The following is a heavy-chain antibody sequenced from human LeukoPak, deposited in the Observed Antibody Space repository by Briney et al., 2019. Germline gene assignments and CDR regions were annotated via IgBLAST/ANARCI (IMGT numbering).Heavy chain of an antibody. Sequence: ASVKVSCKASGYTFTSYYMHWVRQAPGQGLEWMGIINPSGGSTSYAQKFQGRVTMTRDMSTSTVYMELSSLRSEDTAVYYCAATVMLCWFDPWGQGTLVTVSS. CDR1: GYTFTSYY. V-gene: IGHV1-46*01. CDR3: AATVMLCWFDP. CDR2: INPSGGST. D-gene: IGHD5-18*01. J-gene: IGHJ5*02.